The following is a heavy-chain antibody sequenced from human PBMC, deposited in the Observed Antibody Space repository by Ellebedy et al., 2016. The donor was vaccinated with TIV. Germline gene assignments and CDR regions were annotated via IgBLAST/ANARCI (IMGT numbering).Heavy chain of an antibody. Sequence: GGSLRLSCQGSGYSFTSYWITWVRQMPGKGLEWMGRIDPSDSYTKYSPSFQGHVTISANKSISTAYLQWSSLKASDTAIYYCARHRDTAMANDYWGQGTLVTVSS. CDR2: IDPSDSYT. V-gene: IGHV5-10-1*01. J-gene: IGHJ4*02. CDR3: ARHRDTAMANDY. D-gene: IGHD5-18*01. CDR1: GYSFTSYW.